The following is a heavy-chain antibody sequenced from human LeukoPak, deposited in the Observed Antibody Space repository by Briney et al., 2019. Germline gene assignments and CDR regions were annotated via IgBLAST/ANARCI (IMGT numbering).Heavy chain of an antibody. CDR2: ISHDGIDK. D-gene: IGHD3-16*01. CDR3: VKDRDYVGLETFFWLDC. CDR1: GFVFSGYA. J-gene: IGHJ4*02. Sequence: GGSLRLSCAASGFVFSGYAMHWVRQAPGKGLEWVARISHDGIDKYYAESVKGRFAISRDDSRKTLYLQMNSLRLEDTAMYYCVKDRDYVGLETFFWLDCWGLGTLVAVSS. V-gene: IGHV3-30*18.